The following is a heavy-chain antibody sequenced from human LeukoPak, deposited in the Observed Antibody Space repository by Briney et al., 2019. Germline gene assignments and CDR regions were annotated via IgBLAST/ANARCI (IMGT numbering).Heavy chain of an antibody. J-gene: IGHJ6*03. V-gene: IGHV4-59*01. CDR1: GGSISSYY. D-gene: IGHD3-10*01. CDR3: ARVEEGYGSGRRENYYYYYMDV. Sequence: PSETLSLTYTVSGGSISSYYWSWLQQPPGKGLEWIGYIYYNGSTNYNPSLQSRVTISVDTSKNQFSLKLSSVTAADTAVYYCARVEEGYGSGRRENYYYYYMDVWGKGTTVTISS. CDR2: IYYNGST.